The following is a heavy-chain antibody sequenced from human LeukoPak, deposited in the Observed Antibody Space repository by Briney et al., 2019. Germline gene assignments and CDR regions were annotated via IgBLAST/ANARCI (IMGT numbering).Heavy chain of an antibody. V-gene: IGHV4-59*01. J-gene: IGHJ4*02. D-gene: IGHD2-21*02. CDR3: AGRTAATTRPFDY. Sequence: SETLSLTCSVSGVSIDSYHWSWIRQPPGKGLEWIGYFYYTGSTNYSPSFEGRVTISEDTSKNQISLGLTSVTAADTAVYYCAGRTAATTRPFDYWGQGTLVTVSS. CDR2: FYYTGST. CDR1: GVSIDSYH.